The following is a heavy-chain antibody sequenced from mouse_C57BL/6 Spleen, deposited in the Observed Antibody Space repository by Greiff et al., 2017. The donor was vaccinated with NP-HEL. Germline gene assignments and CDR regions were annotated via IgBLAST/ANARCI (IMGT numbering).Heavy chain of an antibody. CDR3: ARGGGPGAWFAY. Sequence: EVQLQQSGPELVKPGASVKIPCKASGYTFTDYNMDRVKQSHGKSLEWIGDINPNNGGTIYNQKFKGKATLTVDKSSSTAYMELRSLTSEDTAVYYCARGGGPGAWFAYWGQGTLVTVSA. J-gene: IGHJ3*01. CDR2: INPNNGGT. V-gene: IGHV1-18*01. CDR1: GYTFTDYN.